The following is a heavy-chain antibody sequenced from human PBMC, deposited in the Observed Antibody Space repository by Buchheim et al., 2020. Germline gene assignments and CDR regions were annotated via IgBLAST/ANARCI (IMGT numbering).Heavy chain of an antibody. CDR1: GGSISSTSNH. Sequence: QLQLQESDPGLVKPSETLSLTCTVSGGSISSTSNHWAWIRQPPGKGLEWIGSIYYNGNTYYNPSLKSRVTISVDPSENQFSLKLSSVTAADTAVYYCARRNMATEFDYWGQGTL. CDR2: IYYNGNT. D-gene: IGHD5-12*01. CDR3: ARRNMATEFDY. V-gene: IGHV4-39*01. J-gene: IGHJ4*02.